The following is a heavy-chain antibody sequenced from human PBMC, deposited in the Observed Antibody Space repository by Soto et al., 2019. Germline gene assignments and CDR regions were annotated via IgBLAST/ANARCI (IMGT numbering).Heavy chain of an antibody. CDR2: IIPLFRTP. J-gene: IGHJ6*02. CDR3: ARDNDRLQLGGNYYYILDV. D-gene: IGHD4-4*01. V-gene: IGHV1-69*12. CDR1: GGTFSSSA. Sequence: QVQLVQSGAEMKEPGSSVKVSCKTSGGTFSSSAISWLRQAPGQGLEWMGGIIPLFRTPDYAQKFQGRVTIAAAESTSTAYMERSSPRSEDTAVYYCARDNDRLQLGGNYYYILDVWGQGTTITVSS.